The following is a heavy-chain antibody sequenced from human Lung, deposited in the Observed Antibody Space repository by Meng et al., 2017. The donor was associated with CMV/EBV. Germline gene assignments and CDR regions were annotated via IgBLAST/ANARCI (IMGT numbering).Heavy chain of an antibody. CDR1: GFTFSSYS. J-gene: IGHJ6*02. V-gene: IGHV3-21*01. Sequence: ESXKISXAASGFTFSSYSMNWVRQAPGKGLEWVSSISSSSSYIYYADSVKGRFTISRDNAKNSLYLQMNSLRAENTAVYYCASLRYSSGWLYYYYGMDVWGQGXTVTVSS. D-gene: IGHD6-19*01. CDR2: ISSSSSYI. CDR3: ASLRYSSGWLYYYYGMDV.